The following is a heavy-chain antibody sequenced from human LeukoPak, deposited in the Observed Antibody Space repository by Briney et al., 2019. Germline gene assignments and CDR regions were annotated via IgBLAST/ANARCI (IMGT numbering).Heavy chain of an antibody. V-gene: IGHV4-39*07. D-gene: IGHD5-18*01. CDR1: SDSISSSSYY. CDR3: ARDYQGGYGDKTVDY. Sequence: SETLSLTCTVSSDSISSSSYYWGWIRQPPGKGLEWIGTIYYSGSTYYNPSLKSRVTISVDTSKNQFSLKLSSVTAAGTAVYYCARDYQGGYGDKTVDYWGQGTLVTVSS. CDR2: IYYSGST. J-gene: IGHJ4*02.